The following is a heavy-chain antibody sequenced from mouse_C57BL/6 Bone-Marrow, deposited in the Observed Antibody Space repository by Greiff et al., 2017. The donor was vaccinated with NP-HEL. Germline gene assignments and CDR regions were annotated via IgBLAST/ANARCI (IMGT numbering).Heavy chain of an antibody. CDR1: GFTFSSYA. CDR2: ISSGGDYI. V-gene: IGHV5-9-1*02. CDR3: TREGLYYDYDALYAMDY. Sequence: EVQVVESGEGLVKPGGSLKLSRAASGFTFSSYAMSWVRQTPEKRLEWVAYISSGGDYIYYADTVKGRFTISRDNARNTLYLQMSSLKSEDTAMYYCTREGLYYDYDALYAMDYWGQGTSVTVSS. D-gene: IGHD2-4*01. J-gene: IGHJ4*01.